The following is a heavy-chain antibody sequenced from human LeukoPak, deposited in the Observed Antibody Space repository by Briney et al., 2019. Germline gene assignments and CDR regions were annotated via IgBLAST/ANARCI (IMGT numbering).Heavy chain of an antibody. V-gene: IGHV1-18*01. Sequence: ASVKVSCKPSGYTFISYGISWVRQAPGQGLEWMGWISAYNGNTNYAQKLQGRVTMTTETSTSTAYMELRSLRSEDTAVYYCARGLHSSSWSGGIYYYYGMDVWGQGTTVTVSS. CDR1: GYTFISYG. CDR3: ARGLHSSSWSGGIYYYYGMDV. D-gene: IGHD6-13*01. J-gene: IGHJ6*02. CDR2: ISAYNGNT.